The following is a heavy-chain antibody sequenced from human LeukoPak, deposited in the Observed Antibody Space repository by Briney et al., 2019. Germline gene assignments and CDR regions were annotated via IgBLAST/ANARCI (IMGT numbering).Heavy chain of an antibody. CDR3: ARGRSAADDLDS. CDR2: ISSYNGQT. D-gene: IGHD6-13*01. Sequence: RASVKVSCKTSGYIFTSYGISWVRQAPGQGLEWLGWISSYNGQTKYAQNVQGRITLTTQLSTSTAYMELRSLKSDDTAIYFCARGRSAADDLDSWGQGTLATVSS. J-gene: IGHJ4*02. CDR1: GYIFTSYG. V-gene: IGHV1-18*01.